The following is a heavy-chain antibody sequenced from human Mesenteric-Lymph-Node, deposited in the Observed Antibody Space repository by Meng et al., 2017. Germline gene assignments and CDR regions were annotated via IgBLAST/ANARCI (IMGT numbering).Heavy chain of an antibody. Sequence: ASVKVSCKASGYTFTSYGISWVRQAPGQGLEWMGWISAYNGNTNYAQKLQGRVTMTTDTSTSTAYMELSRLRSDDTAVYYCARDHELRYFDWLLSDWFDPWGQGTTVTVS. CDR1: GYTFTSYG. V-gene: IGHV1-18*01. D-gene: IGHD3-9*01. CDR2: ISAYNGNT. J-gene: IGHJ5*01. CDR3: ARDHELRYFDWLLSDWFDP.